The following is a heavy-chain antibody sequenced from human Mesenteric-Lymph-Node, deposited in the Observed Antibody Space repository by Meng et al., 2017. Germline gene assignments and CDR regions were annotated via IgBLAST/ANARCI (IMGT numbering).Heavy chain of an antibody. CDR3: ARRRSHYDYLDY. CDR2: IYCDDDE. CDR1: GFSLSPSGVG. D-gene: IGHD4-17*01. Sequence: SGPPLVNPPQTLSLTCTFSGFSLSPSGVGVGWIRQPPGKALEWLALIYCDDDEHYSPSLESRLTITKDTSKNQVVLTMTNMDPVDTATYFCARRRSHYDYLDYWGQGTLVTVSS. V-gene: IGHV2-5*02. J-gene: IGHJ4*02.